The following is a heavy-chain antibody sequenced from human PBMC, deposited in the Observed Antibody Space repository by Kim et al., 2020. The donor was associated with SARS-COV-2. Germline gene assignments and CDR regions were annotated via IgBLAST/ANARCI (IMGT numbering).Heavy chain of an antibody. CDR3: ARLRGYSGYDWSGSYNYYYGMDV. CDR2: IIPIFGTA. CDR1: GGTFSSYA. V-gene: IGHV1-69*13. J-gene: IGHJ6*02. D-gene: IGHD5-12*01. Sequence: SVKVSCKASGGTFSSYAISWVRQAPGQGLEWMGGIIPIFGTANYAQKFQGRVTITADESTSTAYMELSSLRSEDTAVYYCARLRGYSGYDWSGSYNYYYGMDVWGQGTTVTVSS.